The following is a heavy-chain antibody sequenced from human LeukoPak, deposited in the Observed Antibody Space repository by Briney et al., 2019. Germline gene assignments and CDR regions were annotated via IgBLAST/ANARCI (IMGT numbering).Heavy chain of an antibody. CDR2: INHSEST. V-gene: IGHV4-34*01. CDR3: ARRPLRFGEDYFDD. J-gene: IGHJ4*02. CDR1: GGSFSAHY. D-gene: IGHD3-10*01. Sequence: PSETLSLTCAVYGGSFSAHYWSWIRQAPGKGLEWIGEINHSESTNYNPSLKSRVTISLDTSKKQFSLKLRSVTAADTAVYYCARRPLRFGEDYFDDWGQGTLVTVSS.